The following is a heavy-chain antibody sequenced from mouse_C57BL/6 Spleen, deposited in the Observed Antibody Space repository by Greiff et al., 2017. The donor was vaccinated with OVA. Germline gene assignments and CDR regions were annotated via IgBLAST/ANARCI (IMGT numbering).Heavy chain of an antibody. D-gene: IGHD1-1*01. CDR1: GYTFTSYW. CDR2: IDPSDSYT. Sequence: QVQLQQPGAELVKPGASVKLSCKASGYTFTSYWMQWVKQRPGQGLEWIGEIDPSDSYTNYNQKFKGKATLTVDTSSSTAYMQLISLTSEDSAVYYCARGGDGSSLFDYWGQGTTLTVSS. J-gene: IGHJ2*01. CDR3: ARGGDGSSLFDY. V-gene: IGHV1-50*01.